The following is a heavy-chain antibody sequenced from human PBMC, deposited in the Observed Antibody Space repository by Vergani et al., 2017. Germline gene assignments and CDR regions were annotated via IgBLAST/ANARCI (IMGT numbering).Heavy chain of an antibody. CDR3: ATIGYRRWGYYFDY. V-gene: IGHV4-4*03. D-gene: IGHD2-2*02. Sequence: QVQLQESGPGLVKPPGTLSLTCAVSGDSISSNNCWTWVRQPPGKGLEWIGEICPTEDTKYSPSLKSRVTVSVDASRNLFSLRLNSVTAADTAVYYCATIGYRRWGYYFDYWGQGILVTVSS. CDR1: GDSISSNNC. CDR2: ICPTEDT. J-gene: IGHJ4*02.